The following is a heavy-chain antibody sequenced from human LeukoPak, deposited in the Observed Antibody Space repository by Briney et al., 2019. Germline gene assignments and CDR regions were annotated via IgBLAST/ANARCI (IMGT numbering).Heavy chain of an antibody. CDR1: GGSISSYY. J-gene: IGHJ4*02. CDR3: ARVGTYYYDSSGYYYFDY. CDR2: IYTSGST. D-gene: IGHD3-22*01. Sequence: SETLSLTCIVSGGSISSYYWSWIRQPAGKGLEWIGRIYTSGSTNYNPSLKSRVTMSVDTYKNQFSLKLSSVTAADTAVYYCARVGTYYYDSSGYYYFDYWGQGTLVTVSS. V-gene: IGHV4-4*07.